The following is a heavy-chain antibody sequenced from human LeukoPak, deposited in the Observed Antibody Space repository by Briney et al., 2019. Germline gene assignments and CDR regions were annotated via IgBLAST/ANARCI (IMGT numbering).Heavy chain of an antibody. V-gene: IGHV3-21*01. D-gene: IGHD3-9*01. CDR3: ARDRKKDDILTGYDYYYYGMDV. J-gene: IGHJ6*02. Sequence: GGSLRLSCAASGFTFSSYSMNWVRQAPGKGLEWVSSISSSSSYIYYADSVKGRFTISRDNAKNSLYLQMNSLRAEDTAVYYCARDRKKDDILTGYDYYYYGMDVWGQGTTVTVSS. CDR2: ISSSSSYI. CDR1: GFTFSSYS.